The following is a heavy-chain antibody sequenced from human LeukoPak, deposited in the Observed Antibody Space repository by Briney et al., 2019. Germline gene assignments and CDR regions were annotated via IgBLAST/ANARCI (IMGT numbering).Heavy chain of an antibody. Sequence: SETLSLTCIVSGGSISSSSYYWGWIRQPPGKGLEWIGSIYYSGTTYYNPSLKSRVTISVDTSKNQFSLKLSSVTAADTAVCYCVAGRFGTFDYWGQGTLVTVSS. J-gene: IGHJ4*02. CDR1: GGSISSSSYY. CDR3: VAGRFGTFDY. V-gene: IGHV4-39*01. CDR2: IYYSGTT. D-gene: IGHD1-26*01.